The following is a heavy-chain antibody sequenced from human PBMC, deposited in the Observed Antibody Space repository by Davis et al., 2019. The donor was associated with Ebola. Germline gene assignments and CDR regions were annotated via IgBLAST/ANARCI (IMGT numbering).Heavy chain of an antibody. Sequence: GESLKISCAASGFTFSSYWMSWVRQAPGKGLEWVANIKQDGSEKYYVDSVKGRFTISRDNSKNTLYLQMNSLRSEDTAVYYCAKDASQTIFGVVMHKYYFDYWGQGALVTVSS. CDR2: IKQDGSEK. CDR1: GFTFSSYW. V-gene: IGHV3-7*03. D-gene: IGHD3-3*01. CDR3: AKDASQTIFGVVMHKYYFDY. J-gene: IGHJ4*02.